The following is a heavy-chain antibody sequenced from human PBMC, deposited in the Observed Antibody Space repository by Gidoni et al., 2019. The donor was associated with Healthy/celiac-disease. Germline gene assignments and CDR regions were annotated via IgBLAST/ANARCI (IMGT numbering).Heavy chain of an antibody. CDR3: ARGGYYDSSGTIFDY. J-gene: IGHJ4*02. V-gene: IGHV3-30*03. D-gene: IGHD3-22*01. CDR1: GFTFSSYG. Sequence: QVQLVESGGGVVQPGRSLRLSCAASGFTFSSYGMHWVRQAPGKGLEWVAVISYDGSNKYYADSVKGRFTISRDNSKNTLYLQMNSLRAEDTAVYYCARGGYYDSSGTIFDYWGQGTLVTVSS. CDR2: ISYDGSNK.